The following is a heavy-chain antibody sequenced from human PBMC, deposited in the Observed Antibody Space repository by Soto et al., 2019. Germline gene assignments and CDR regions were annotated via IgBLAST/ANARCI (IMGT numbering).Heavy chain of an antibody. CDR1: GGTFSSYA. CDR3: ARDVAYYYDSSGYFTFDY. D-gene: IGHD3-22*01. V-gene: IGHV1-69*01. J-gene: IGHJ4*02. CDR2: IIPIFGTA. Sequence: VKVSCKASGGTFSSYAISWVRQAPGQGLEWMGGIIPIFGTANYAQKFQGRVTITADESTSTAYMELSSLRSEDTAVYYCARDVAYYYDSSGYFTFDYWGQGTLVTVSS.